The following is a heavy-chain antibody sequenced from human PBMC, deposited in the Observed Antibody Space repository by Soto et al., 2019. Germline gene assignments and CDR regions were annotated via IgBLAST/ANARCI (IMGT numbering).Heavy chain of an antibody. CDR3: ARRWGAAVDY. CDR2: IYYSGST. D-gene: IGHD1-26*01. V-gene: IGHV4-59*08. Sequence: QVQLQESGPGLVKPSETLSLTCTVSGGSISSYYLSWIRQPPGKGLEWIGYIYYSGSTNYNPSLKSRVTISVDTSKSHFSLKLSSVTAADTAVYYCARRWGAAVDYWGQGTLVTVSS. J-gene: IGHJ4*02. CDR1: GGSISSYY.